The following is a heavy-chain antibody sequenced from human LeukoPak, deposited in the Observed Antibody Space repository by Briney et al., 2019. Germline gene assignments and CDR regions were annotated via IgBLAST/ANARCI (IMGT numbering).Heavy chain of an antibody. D-gene: IGHD3-10*01. CDR3: ARAITMLRGATRLYNWFDP. J-gene: IGHJ5*02. Sequence: SVKVSCKASGGTFSSYAISWVRQAPGQGLEWMGGIIPIFGTANYAQKFQGRVTITADESTSTAYMELSSLRSEDTAVYYCARAITMLRGATRLYNWFDPWGQGTLVTVSS. V-gene: IGHV1-69*13. CDR2: IIPIFGTA. CDR1: GGTFSSYA.